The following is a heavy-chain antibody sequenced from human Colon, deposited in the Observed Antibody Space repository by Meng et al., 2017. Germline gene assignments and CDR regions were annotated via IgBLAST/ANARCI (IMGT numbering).Heavy chain of an antibody. Sequence: SETLSLTCSVSGGSISSSCWSWLRQPPGKGPEWIGFVRESGSTGYHPSLKGRATISVDRASNQFSLKLNSVTAANAAVYYCARGHYDSRGYSNAFDSWGQGALVTVSS. V-gene: IGHV4-59*01. CDR3: ARGHYDSRGYSNAFDS. CDR1: GGSISSSC. J-gene: IGHJ4*02. D-gene: IGHD3-22*01. CDR2: VRESGST.